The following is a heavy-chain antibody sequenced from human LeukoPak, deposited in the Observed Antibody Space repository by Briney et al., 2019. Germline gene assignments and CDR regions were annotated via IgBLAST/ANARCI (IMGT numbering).Heavy chain of an antibody. CDR2: INHGGST. J-gene: IGHJ4*02. D-gene: IGHD3-9*01. Sequence: PSETLSLTCAVYGGSFSGYYWSWIRQPPGKGLEWTGEINHGGSTNYNPSLKSRLTISVDTSKNQFSLKLSSVTAADTAVYYCAREGVYYDILAAYYRPYYFDFWGQGTLVTV. V-gene: IGHV4-34*01. CDR1: GGSFSGYY. CDR3: AREGVYYDILAAYYRPYYFDF.